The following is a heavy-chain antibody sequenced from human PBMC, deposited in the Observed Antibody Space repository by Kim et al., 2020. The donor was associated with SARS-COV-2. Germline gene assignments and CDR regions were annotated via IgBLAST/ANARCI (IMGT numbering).Heavy chain of an antibody. J-gene: IGHJ4*02. CDR3: ARGIGSDY. CDR1: GGSFSGYY. CDR2: INHSGST. V-gene: IGHV4-34*01. Sequence: SETLSLTCAVYGGSFSGYYWSWIRKPPGKGLEWIGEINHSGSTNYNPSLKSRVTISVDTSKNQFSPKLSSVTTADTAVYYCARGIGSDYWGQGTLVTVSS. D-gene: IGHD3-10*01.